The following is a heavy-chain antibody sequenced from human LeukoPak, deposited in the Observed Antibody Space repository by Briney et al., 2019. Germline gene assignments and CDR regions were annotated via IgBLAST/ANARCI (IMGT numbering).Heavy chain of an antibody. CDR1: GFTFSSYS. CDR2: ISSSSSYI. D-gene: IGHD2-21*02. V-gene: IGHV3-21*01. J-gene: IGHJ6*03. CDR3: ARDDSKFYYYMDV. Sequence: PGGSLRLSCAASGFTFSSYSMNWVRQAPGKGLEWVSSISSSSSYIYYADSLKGRFTISRDNAKNSLYLQMNSLRAEDTAVYYCARDDSKFYYYMDVWGKGTTVTVSS.